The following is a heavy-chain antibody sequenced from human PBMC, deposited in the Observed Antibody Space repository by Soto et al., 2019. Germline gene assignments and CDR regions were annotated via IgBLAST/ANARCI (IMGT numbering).Heavy chain of an antibody. Sequence: PSEPLSLTCTVSGGSISSSSYYWGWIRQPPGKGLEWIGSIYYSGSTYYNTSLKSRVTISVDTSKNQYYQKQSSVNAAVTAFYYCACIFSGGYGYGFYYYGMDVWGQGTTVT. D-gene: IGHD5-18*01. CDR3: ACIFSGGYGYGFYYYGMDV. CDR2: IYYSGST. J-gene: IGHJ6*02. CDR1: GGSISSSSYY. V-gene: IGHV4-39*01.